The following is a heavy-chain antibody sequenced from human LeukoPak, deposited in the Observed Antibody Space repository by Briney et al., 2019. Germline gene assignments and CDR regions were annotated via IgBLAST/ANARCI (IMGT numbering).Heavy chain of an antibody. CDR1: GGTFSSYA. CDR3: ASAWLPNPTDWYFDL. D-gene: IGHD5-12*01. V-gene: IGHV1-69*05. Sequence: SVKVSCKASGGTFSSYAISWVRQAPGQGLEWMGGIIPIFGTANYAQKFQGRVTITTDESTSTAYMELSSLRSEDTAVYYCASAWLPNPTDWYFDLRGRGTLVTVSS. CDR2: IIPIFGTA. J-gene: IGHJ2*01.